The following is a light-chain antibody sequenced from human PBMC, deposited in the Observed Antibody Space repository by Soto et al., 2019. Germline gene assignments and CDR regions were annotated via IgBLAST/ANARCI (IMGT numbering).Light chain of an antibody. CDR2: DAS. CDR3: LQRSNWLT. Sequence: EIVLTQSPGTLSLSPGERATLSCRASQSVSSYLAWYQQKPGQAPRLLIYDASNRATGIPARFSGRGSGTDFTLTISSLEPEDFAVYYCLQRSNWLTFGGGTKVDIK. CDR1: QSVSSY. J-gene: IGKJ4*01. V-gene: IGKV3-11*01.